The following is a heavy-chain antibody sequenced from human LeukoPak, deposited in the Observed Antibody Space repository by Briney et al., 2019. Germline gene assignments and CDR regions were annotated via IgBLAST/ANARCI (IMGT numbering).Heavy chain of an antibody. Sequence: SETLSLTCAVYGGSFSGYYWSWIRQPPGKGLEWIGEINHSGSTNYNPSLKSRVTISVDTSKNQFSLKLSSVTAADAAVYYCARGPNTAMEFDYWGQGTLVTVSS. D-gene: IGHD5-18*01. CDR3: ARGPNTAMEFDY. CDR1: GGSFSGYY. CDR2: INHSGST. J-gene: IGHJ4*02. V-gene: IGHV4-34*01.